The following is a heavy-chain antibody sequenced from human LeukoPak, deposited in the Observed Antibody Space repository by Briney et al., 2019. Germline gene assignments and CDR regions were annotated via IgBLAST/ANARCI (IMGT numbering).Heavy chain of an antibody. CDR3: AKDLPPIAVAGFFDY. J-gene: IGHJ4*02. Sequence: GGSLRLSCAASGFTFSSYGMHWVRQAPGKGLEWVAVISYDGSNKYYADSVKGRFTISRDNSKNTLYLQMNSLRAVDTAVYYCAKDLPPIAVAGFFDYWGQGTLVTVSS. D-gene: IGHD6-19*01. V-gene: IGHV3-30*18. CDR2: ISYDGSNK. CDR1: GFTFSSYG.